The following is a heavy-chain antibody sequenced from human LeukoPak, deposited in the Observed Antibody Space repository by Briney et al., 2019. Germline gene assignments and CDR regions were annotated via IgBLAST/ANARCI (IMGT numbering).Heavy chain of an antibody. CDR3: ASSGIAVAGYFDY. Sequence: TSETLSLTCAVYGGSFSGYYWSWIRQPPGKGLEWIGEINHSGSTYYNPSLKSRVTISVDTSKNQFSLKLSSVTAADTAVYYCASSGIAVAGYFDYWGQGTLVTVSS. D-gene: IGHD6-19*01. CDR1: GGSFSGYY. V-gene: IGHV4-34*01. CDR2: INHSGST. J-gene: IGHJ4*02.